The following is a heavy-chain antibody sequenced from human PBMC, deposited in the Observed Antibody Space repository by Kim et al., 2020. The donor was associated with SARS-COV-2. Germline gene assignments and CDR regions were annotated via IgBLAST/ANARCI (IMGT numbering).Heavy chain of an antibody. Sequence: VKGRFTISRDNSKNTLYLQTNSRRVEDKAVYYCAGDPGDSSGYYFRYFDYWGQGTLVTVSS. V-gene: IGHV3-30*07. J-gene: IGHJ4*02. D-gene: IGHD3-22*01. CDR3: AGDPGDSSGYYFRYFDY.